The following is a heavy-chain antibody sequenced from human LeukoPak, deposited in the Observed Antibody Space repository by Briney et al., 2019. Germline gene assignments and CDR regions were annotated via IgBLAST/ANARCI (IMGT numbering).Heavy chain of an antibody. D-gene: IGHD3-16*02. CDR2: INPNSGGT. CDR3: GRAKNVWGSFRPYYYMDV. J-gene: IGHJ6*03. Sequence: ASVKVSCKASGYTFTGYYMHWVRQAPGQGLEWMGRINPNSGGTNYAQKFQGRVTMTRDTSISTAYMELSRLRSDDTAVYYCGRAKNVWGSFRPYYYMDVGEKGPT. CDR1: GYTFTGYY. V-gene: IGHV1-2*06.